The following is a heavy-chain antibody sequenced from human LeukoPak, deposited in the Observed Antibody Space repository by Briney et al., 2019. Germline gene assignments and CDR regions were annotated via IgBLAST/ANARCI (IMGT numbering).Heavy chain of an antibody. V-gene: IGHV3-74*01. CDR2: INSDGSST. CDR1: GFTFSSYW. J-gene: IGHJ6*03. Sequence: PGGSLRLSCAASGFTFSSYWMHWVRQAPGKGLVWVSRINSDGSSTSYADSVKGRFTISRDNAKNTLYLQMNSLRAEDTAVYYCARPLWEPLESYYYYYMDVWGKGTTVTVSS. CDR3: ARPLWEPLESYYYYYMDV. D-gene: IGHD1-26*01.